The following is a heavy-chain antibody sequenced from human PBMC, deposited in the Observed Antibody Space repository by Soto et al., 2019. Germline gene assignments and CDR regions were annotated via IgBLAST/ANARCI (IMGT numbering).Heavy chain of an antibody. CDR3: ARERPSGYYYYGMDV. J-gene: IGHJ6*02. Sequence: GGSLRLSCAASGLTFSSYWMHWVRQAPGKGLEWVSRINSDGRSTNYADSVKGRFTISRDNTKNTQYLQMNSLRAEYTAVYYCARERPSGYYYYGMDVWGQGTTVTVSS. D-gene: IGHD6-25*01. V-gene: IGHV3-74*01. CDR1: GLTFSSYW. CDR2: INSDGRST.